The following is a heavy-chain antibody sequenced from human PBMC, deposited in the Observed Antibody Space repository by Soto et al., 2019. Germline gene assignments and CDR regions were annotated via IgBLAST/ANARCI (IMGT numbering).Heavy chain of an antibody. J-gene: IGHJ5*02. CDR2: IYYSGNT. CDR3: ARDHSSSSLGNWFDP. V-gene: IGHV4-59*01. D-gene: IGHD6-6*01. CDR1: GGSISSYY. Sequence: SETLSLTCTVSGGSISSYYWSWIRQPPGKGLEWIGYIYYSGNTNYNPSLKSRVTISVDTSKNQFSLKLSSVTAADTAVYYCARDHSSSSLGNWFDPWGQGTLVTVSS.